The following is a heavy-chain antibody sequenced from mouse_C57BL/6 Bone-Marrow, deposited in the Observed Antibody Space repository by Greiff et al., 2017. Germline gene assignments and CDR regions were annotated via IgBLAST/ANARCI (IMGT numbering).Heavy chain of an antibody. J-gene: IGHJ4*01. D-gene: IGHD1-1*01. CDR3: AREYYASYYYAMDY. CDR2: IDPSDSYT. CDR1: GYTFTSYW. Sequence: QVQLQQPGAELVKPGASVKLSCKASGYTFTSYWMQWVKQRPGQGLEWIGEIDPSDSYTNYNQKFKGKATLTVDTSSSPAYMQLSSLTSEDSAVYYCAREYYASYYYAMDYWGQGTSVTVSS. V-gene: IGHV1-50*01.